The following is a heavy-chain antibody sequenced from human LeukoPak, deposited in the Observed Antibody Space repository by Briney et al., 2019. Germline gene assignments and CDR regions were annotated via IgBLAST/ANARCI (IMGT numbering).Heavy chain of an antibody. CDR3: ARGLVGATLDAFDI. V-gene: IGHV4-59*08. D-gene: IGHD1-26*01. CDR1: GGSTSSDY. CDR2: VYNSGDT. Sequence: ETLSLTCTVSGGSTSSDYWSWIRQSPGKGLEWVGYVYNSGDTGKNPSLKSRVTILLDTSKNQCSLKLTSVSAADTAVYYCARGLVGATLDAFDIWGQGTMVTVSS. J-gene: IGHJ3*02.